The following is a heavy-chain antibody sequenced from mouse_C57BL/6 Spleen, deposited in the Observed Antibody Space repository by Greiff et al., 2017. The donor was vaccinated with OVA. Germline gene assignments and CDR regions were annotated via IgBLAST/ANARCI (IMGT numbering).Heavy chain of an antibody. D-gene: IGHD2-3*01. CDR1: GYTFTSYT. J-gene: IGHJ2*01. CDR2: INPSSGYT. Sequence: VKLMESGAELARPGASVKMSCKASGYTFTSYTMHWVKQRPGQGLEWIGYINPSSGYTKYNQKFKDKATLTADKSSSTAYMQLSSLTSEDAAVYYCARMVRELGPFDYWGQGTTLTVSS. CDR3: ARMVRELGPFDY. V-gene: IGHV1-4*01.